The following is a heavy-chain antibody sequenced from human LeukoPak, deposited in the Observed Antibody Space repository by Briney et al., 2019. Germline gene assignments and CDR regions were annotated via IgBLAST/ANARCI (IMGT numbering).Heavy chain of an antibody. D-gene: IGHD3-10*01. CDR2: ITSSSSYI. Sequence: GGSLRLSCAASGFTFSSYSMNWVRQAPGKGLEWVSSITSSSSYIYYADSVKGRFTISRDNAKNSLYLQMNSLRAEDTAVYYCARGGSGSYYTIFDYWGQGTLVTVSS. V-gene: IGHV3-21*01. CDR1: GFTFSSYS. J-gene: IGHJ4*02. CDR3: ARGGSGSYYTIFDY.